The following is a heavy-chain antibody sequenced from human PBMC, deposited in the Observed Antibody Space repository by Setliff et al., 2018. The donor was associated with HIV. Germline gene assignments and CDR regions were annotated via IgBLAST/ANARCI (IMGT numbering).Heavy chain of an antibody. J-gene: IGHJ4*02. CDR3: AAFFVTPMTTQDF. CDR1: GGSISHSH. Sequence: SETLSLTCTVSGGSISHSHWSWIRQPPGKGLEWIAEIHHTGYINYNPSLRSRVSVSRDMSSNQFSLRLSSVTAADAAVYYCAAFFVTPMTTQDFWGQGTLVTVSS. V-gene: IGHV4-34*01. CDR2: IHHTGYI. D-gene: IGHD4-4*01.